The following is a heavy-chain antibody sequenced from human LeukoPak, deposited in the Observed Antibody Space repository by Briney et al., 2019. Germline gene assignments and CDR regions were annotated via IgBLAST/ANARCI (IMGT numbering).Heavy chain of an antibody. Sequence: GGSLRLSCAASGFTFDDYAMTWVRQAPGKGLEWVSSIGGTDGSTYYADSVKGRFTISRDNSKDTLYLQMNSLRVEDTATYYCAKRDSHGSHPYYLDSWGQGALVTVSS. CDR1: GFTFDDYA. V-gene: IGHV3-23*01. CDR3: AKRDSHGSHPYYLDS. D-gene: IGHD3-10*01. CDR2: IGGTDGST. J-gene: IGHJ4*02.